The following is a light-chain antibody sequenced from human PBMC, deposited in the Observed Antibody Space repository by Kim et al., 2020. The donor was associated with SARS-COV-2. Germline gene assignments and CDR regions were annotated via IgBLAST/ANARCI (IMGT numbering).Light chain of an antibody. Sequence: ASVGDRVTITCRASQDISKGLAWYQQKPGKAPKLLIFATTTLQTGVPSRFSGSGSGTDFTLTISSLQPDDLGTYYCQQADGFPYTFGQGTKVDIK. CDR1: QDISKG. CDR2: ATT. V-gene: IGKV1-12*01. J-gene: IGKJ2*01. CDR3: QQADGFPYT.